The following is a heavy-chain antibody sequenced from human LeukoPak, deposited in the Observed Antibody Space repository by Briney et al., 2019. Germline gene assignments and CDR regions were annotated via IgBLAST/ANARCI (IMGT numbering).Heavy chain of an antibody. CDR2: ISSSSSYI. J-gene: IGHJ4*02. V-gene: IGHV3-21*01. Sequence: GGSLRLSCAASGFTFSSYSMNWVRQAPGKGLEWVSSISSSSSYIYYADSVKGRFTISRDNAKNSLYLQMNSLRAEDTAVYYCARASRHPYYYDSSGYYYGYYFDYWGQGTLVTVSS. CDR3: ARASRHPYYYDSSGYYYGYYFDY. CDR1: GFTFSSYS. D-gene: IGHD3-22*01.